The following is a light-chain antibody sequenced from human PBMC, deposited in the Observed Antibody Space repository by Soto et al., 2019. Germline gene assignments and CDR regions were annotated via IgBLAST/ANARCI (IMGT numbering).Light chain of an antibody. CDR2: DNH. J-gene: IGLJ3*02. V-gene: IGLV1-51*01. CDR1: SSNIGNNY. CDR3: GAWDSSLSAGV. Sequence: QSVLTQPPSVSAAPGQTVTISCSGSSSNIGNNYVSWYQHLPGTAPKLLIYDNHERPSGIPDRFSASKSGTSATLGITGLQTGDEADYYCGAWDSSLSAGVFGGGTKLTVL.